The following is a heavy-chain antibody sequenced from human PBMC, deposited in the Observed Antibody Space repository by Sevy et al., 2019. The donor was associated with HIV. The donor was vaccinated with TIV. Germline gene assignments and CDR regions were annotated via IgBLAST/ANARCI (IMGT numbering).Heavy chain of an antibody. CDR1: GYTFNTYR. J-gene: IGHJ4*02. Sequence: ASVKVSCKVSGYTFNTYRLTWVRQAPGQGLEWMGWISLHNGDKNYAQKLQGRVTMITDTSTSTAYMELRSLRSDDTAVYYCARAYCSGGRCYSLAYWGQGTLVTVSS. D-gene: IGHD2-15*01. V-gene: IGHV1-18*01. CDR3: ARAYCSGGRCYSLAY. CDR2: ISLHNGDK.